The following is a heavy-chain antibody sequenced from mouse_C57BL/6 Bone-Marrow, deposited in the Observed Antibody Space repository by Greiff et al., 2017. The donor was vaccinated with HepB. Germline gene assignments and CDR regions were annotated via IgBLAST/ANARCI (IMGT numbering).Heavy chain of an antibody. J-gene: IGHJ2*01. V-gene: IGHV1-54*01. CDR2: INPGSGGT. D-gene: IGHD2-2*01. CDR1: GYAFTNYL. CDR3: ARSGYYGYDGLDY. Sequence: QVQLQQSGAELVRPGTSVKVSCKASGYAFTNYLIEWVKQRPGQGLEWIGVINPGSGGTSYNQKFKGKATLTVDKSSSTAYMELRSLTSEDSAVYYCARSGYYGYDGLDYWGQGTTLTVSS.